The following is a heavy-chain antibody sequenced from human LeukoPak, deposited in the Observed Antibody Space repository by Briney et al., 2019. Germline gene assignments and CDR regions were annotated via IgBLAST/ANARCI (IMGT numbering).Heavy chain of an antibody. D-gene: IGHD2-2*01. CDR2: INPNSGGT. V-gene: IGHV1-2*02. Sequence: ASVKVSCKASGYTFTGYYMHWVRQAPGQGLEWMGWINPNSGGTNYAQKLQGRVTMTRDTSISTDYMELSRLRSDDTAVYYCARSPCSSSSCYAHFVYWGQGTLVTVSS. CDR1: GYTFTGYY. J-gene: IGHJ4*02. CDR3: ARSPCSSSSCYAHFVY.